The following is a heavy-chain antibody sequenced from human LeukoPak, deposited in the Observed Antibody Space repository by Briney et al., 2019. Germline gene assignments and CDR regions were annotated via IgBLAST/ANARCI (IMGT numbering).Heavy chain of an antibody. CDR2: INPNSGGT. D-gene: IGHD3-10*01. V-gene: IGHV1-2*02. Sequence: GASVKVSYKASGYTFTGYYMHWVRQAPGQGLEWMGWINPNSGGTNYAQKFQGRVTMTRDTSISTAYMELSRLRSDDTAVYYCASTYYYGSGIGPGRYFDLWGRGTLVTVSS. CDR3: ASTYYYGSGIGPGRYFDL. J-gene: IGHJ2*01. CDR1: GYTFTGYY.